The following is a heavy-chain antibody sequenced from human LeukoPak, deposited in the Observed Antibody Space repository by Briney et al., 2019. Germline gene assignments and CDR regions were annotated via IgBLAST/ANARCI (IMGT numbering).Heavy chain of an antibody. J-gene: IGHJ4*02. CDR3: VNLGYSD. V-gene: IGHV3-7*01. CDR1: GFSFSAAW. CDR2: IKNDGSDK. Sequence: GGSLKLSCEASGFSFSAAWMTWVRQAPGKGLEWVATIKNDGSDKYYVDSVKGRFTLSRDNAKNSVYLQMNSLRVEDTAVYYCVNLGYSDGGQGTLVTVSS. D-gene: IGHD5-12*01.